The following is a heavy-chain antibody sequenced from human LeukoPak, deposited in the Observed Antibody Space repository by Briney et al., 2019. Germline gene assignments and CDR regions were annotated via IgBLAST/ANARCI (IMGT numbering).Heavy chain of an antibody. CDR2: ISSSGSTI. CDR3: ARDHGGSYYGLFAFDI. V-gene: IGHV3-48*03. J-gene: IGHJ3*02. Sequence: PGGSLRLSCAASGFTFSSYEMNWVRQAPGKGLEWVSYISSSGSTIYYADSVKGRFTISRDNAKNSLYLQMNSLRAEDTAVYYCARDHGGSYYGLFAFDIWGQGTMVTVSS. D-gene: IGHD1-26*01. CDR1: GFTFSSYE.